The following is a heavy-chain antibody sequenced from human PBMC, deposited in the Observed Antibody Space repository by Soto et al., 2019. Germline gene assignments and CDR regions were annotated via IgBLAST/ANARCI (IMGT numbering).Heavy chain of an antibody. CDR3: ARHSRIATPLDS. V-gene: IGHV5-10-1*01. CDR2: IDPSDSHT. J-gene: IGHJ4*02. Sequence: GESLKISCKGSGYGFTNDLITWVRQMPGKGLEWMGRIDPSDSHTKYSPSFEGHVTISADNSITSVYLQWSSLKASDTAMYYCARHSRIATPLDSWGQGTLVTVSS. CDR1: GYGFTNDL. D-gene: IGHD6-6*01.